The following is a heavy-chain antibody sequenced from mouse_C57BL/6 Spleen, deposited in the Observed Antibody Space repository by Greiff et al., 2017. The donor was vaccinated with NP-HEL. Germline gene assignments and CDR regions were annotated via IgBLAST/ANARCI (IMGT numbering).Heavy chain of an antibody. D-gene: IGHD1-1*01. CDR2: IDPSDSYT. Sequence: QVQLQQPGAELVKPGASVKLSCKASGYTFTSYWMQWVKQRPGQGLEWIGEIDPSDSYTNYNQKFKGKATLTVDTSSSTAYMQLSSLTSEDSAVYYCARYYGSSPAWFAYWGQGTLVTVSA. CDR3: ARYYGSSPAWFAY. J-gene: IGHJ3*01. CDR1: GYTFTSYW. V-gene: IGHV1-50*01.